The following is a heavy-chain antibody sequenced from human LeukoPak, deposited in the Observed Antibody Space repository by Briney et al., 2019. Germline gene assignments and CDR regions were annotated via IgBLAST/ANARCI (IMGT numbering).Heavy chain of an antibody. CDR3: ARDLSGDYYFYMDV. Sequence: SETLSLTCTVSGGSIRTYYWSWTRQAAGKGLEWLGRIYSSGSATYNPSLKSRVSMSVDTSKNQFSLELSSVTAADTAVYYCARDLSGDYYFYMDVWGKGTTVTVSS. D-gene: IGHD2-8*02. V-gene: IGHV4-4*07. CDR1: GGSIRTYY. J-gene: IGHJ6*03. CDR2: IYSSGSA.